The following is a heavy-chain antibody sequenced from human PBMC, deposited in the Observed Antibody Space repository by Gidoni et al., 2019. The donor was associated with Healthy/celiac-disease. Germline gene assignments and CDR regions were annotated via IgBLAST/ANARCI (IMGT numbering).Heavy chain of an antibody. CDR2: ISYDGSNK. CDR3: ARSTYYYDSSGYCNY. D-gene: IGHD3-22*01. V-gene: IGHV3-30-3*01. CDR1: GFTFSRYV. J-gene: IGHJ4*02. Sequence: QVQLVESGGGVVQPGRSLTLSCATSGFTFSRYVMHWVRQAPGKGLEWVAVISYDGSNKYYADSVKGRFTISRDNSKSTLYLQMNSLRAEDTAVYYCARSTYYYDSSGYCNYWGQGTLVTVSS.